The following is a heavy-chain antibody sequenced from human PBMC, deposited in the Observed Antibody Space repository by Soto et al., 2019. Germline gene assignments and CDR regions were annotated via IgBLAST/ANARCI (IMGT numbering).Heavy chain of an antibody. D-gene: IGHD2-15*01. CDR2: ISGSGGST. J-gene: IGHJ4*02. CDR1: GFTFSSYA. Sequence: GGSLRLSCAASGFTFSSYAMSWVRQAPGKGLEWVSAISGSGGSTYYADSVKGRFTISRDNSKNTLYLQMNSLRAEDTAVYYCAFAIERYCSGGSCPAISGAFDYWGQGTLVTVSS. CDR3: AFAIERYCSGGSCPAISGAFDY. V-gene: IGHV3-23*01.